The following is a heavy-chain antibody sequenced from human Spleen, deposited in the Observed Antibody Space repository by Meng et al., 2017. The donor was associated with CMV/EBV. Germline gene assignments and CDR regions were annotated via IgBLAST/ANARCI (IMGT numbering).Heavy chain of an antibody. D-gene: IGHD3-22*01. J-gene: IGHJ4*02. Sequence: YPFTAYYFPWVRQASGQGLEWMGWINPYTGGTNYAQKFQGRVTMTRDTSISTAYMDLSGLRSDDTAVYYCARVHYDASGYYSSYFDYWGQGTLVTVSS. CDR3: ARVHYDASGYYSSYFDY. V-gene: IGHV1-2*02. CDR2: INPYTGGT. CDR1: YPFTAYY.